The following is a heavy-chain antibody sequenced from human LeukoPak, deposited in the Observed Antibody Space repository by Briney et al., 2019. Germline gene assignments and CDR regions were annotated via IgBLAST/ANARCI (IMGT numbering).Heavy chain of an antibody. Sequence: GGSLILSCAASGFTFSSYSMNWVRQAPGKGLEWVASISSRSTYIYYADSVKGRFTISRDNAKSSLYLQMTSLSAEDTAVYYCAKSIGYCSGGSCFEVDYWGQGTLVTVSS. D-gene: IGHD2-15*01. CDR1: GFTFSSYS. J-gene: IGHJ4*02. CDR2: ISSRSTYI. V-gene: IGHV3-21*01. CDR3: AKSIGYCSGGSCFEVDY.